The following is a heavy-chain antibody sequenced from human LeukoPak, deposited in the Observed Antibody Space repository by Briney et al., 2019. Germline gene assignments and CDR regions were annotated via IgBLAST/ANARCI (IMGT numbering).Heavy chain of an antibody. V-gene: IGHV3-64*01. CDR1: GFTFSSYA. J-gene: IGHJ4*02. Sequence: GGSLRLSCAASGFTFSSYAMHWVRQAPGKGLEYVSSISGIGGSTYYANSVKGRFTISKHNSKNTLYLQMGSLRAEDMAVYYCARFGYSSSWSFNDYWGQGTLVNVSS. D-gene: IGHD6-13*01. CDR2: ISGIGGST. CDR3: ARFGYSSSWSFNDY.